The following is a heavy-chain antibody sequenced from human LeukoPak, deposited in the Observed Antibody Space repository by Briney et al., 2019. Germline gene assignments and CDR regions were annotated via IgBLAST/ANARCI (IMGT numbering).Heavy chain of an antibody. Sequence: GGSLRLSCAASGFTFSDYYMSWIRQAPGKGLEWVSYISSSGSTIYYADSVKGRFTISRDNAKNSLYLQMNSLRAEDTAVYYCARDIVVVPAARMDVWGEGTTVTVSS. V-gene: IGHV3-11*04. J-gene: IGHJ6*04. CDR2: ISSSGSTI. CDR1: GFTFSDYY. D-gene: IGHD2-2*01. CDR3: ARDIVVVPAARMDV.